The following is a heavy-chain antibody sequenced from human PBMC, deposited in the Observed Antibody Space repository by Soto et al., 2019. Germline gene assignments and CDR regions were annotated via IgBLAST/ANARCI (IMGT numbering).Heavy chain of an antibody. CDR3: ATAGNYRFDY. CDR1: ACAFSTSW. CDR2: INPDGRTI. J-gene: IGHJ4*02. Sequence: GGSLTLSCAASACAFSTSWMHWVRQAPGEGLVWVSRINPDGRTINYADSVKGRFTISRDNAKNTLYLQMNILRVEDTAVYFCATAGNYRFDYWGQGTLVTVSS. V-gene: IGHV3-74*01. D-gene: IGHD1-1*01.